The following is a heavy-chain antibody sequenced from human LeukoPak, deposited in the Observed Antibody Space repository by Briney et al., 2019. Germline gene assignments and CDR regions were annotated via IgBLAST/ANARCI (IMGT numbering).Heavy chain of an antibody. D-gene: IGHD7-27*01. CDR3: AREDDDWGPNTFDV. V-gene: IGHV3-48*02. CDR2: INSGSSYM. CDR1: GFTFSSYS. J-gene: IGHJ3*01. Sequence: GGSLRLSCAASGFTFSSYSMNWVRQAPGKGLEWVSYINSGSSYMYYPDSVKGRFTISRDNAKNSLYLQMDSLRDEDTAVYYCAREDDDWGPNTFDVWGQGTVVTVSS.